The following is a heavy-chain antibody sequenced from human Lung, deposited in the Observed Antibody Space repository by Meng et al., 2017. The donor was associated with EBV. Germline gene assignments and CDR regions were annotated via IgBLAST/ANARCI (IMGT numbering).Heavy chain of an antibody. Sequence: QGQVQGSGPGVVKPLPALSLTGTVSGGCISSGGYYWSWIRQHPGKSLEWIGYIYYSGSTYYNPSLKSLVSISVDTSNNQFSLKLSSVTAADTAVYYCARGKLSGYRYFDYWGQGTLVTVSS. D-gene: IGHD3-3*01. CDR1: GGCISSGGYY. J-gene: IGHJ4*02. CDR3: ARGKLSGYRYFDY. V-gene: IGHV4-31*01. CDR2: IYYSGST.